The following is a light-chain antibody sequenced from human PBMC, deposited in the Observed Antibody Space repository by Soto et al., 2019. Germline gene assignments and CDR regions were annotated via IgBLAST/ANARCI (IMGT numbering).Light chain of an antibody. CDR1: QSISSW. CDR3: QQYNTYPFS. J-gene: IGKJ2*03. CDR2: DAS. Sequence: DIQMTQSPSTLSASVGDRVTITCRASQSISSWLAWYQQKPGKAPKLLIYDASSLESGVPSRFSGSGSGTEFTLTISSLQSDDFATYSCQQYNTYPFSFGQGTKLEIK. V-gene: IGKV1-5*01.